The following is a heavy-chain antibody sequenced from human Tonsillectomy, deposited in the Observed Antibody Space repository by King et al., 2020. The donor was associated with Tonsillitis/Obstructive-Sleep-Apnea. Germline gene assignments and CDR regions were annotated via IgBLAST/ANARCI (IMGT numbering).Heavy chain of an antibody. J-gene: IGHJ4*02. D-gene: IGHD3-22*01. CDR1: GGSISSYY. V-gene: IGHV4-59*01. Sequence: VQLQESGPGLVKPSETLSLTCTVSGGSISSYYWSWIQQPPGKGLEWIGYIYYSGSTNYNPSLKSRVTISVDTSKNQFSLKLSSVTAADTAVYYCARGEGDYYDSSGYFGYWGQGTLVTVSS. CDR2: IYYSGST. CDR3: ARGEGDYYDSSGYFGY.